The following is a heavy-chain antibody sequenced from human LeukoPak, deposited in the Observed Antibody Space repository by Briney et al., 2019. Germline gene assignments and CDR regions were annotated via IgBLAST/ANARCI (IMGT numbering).Heavy chain of an antibody. CDR2: ISGSGGST. CDR1: GFTFSSYA. CDR3: AKVTGSRVATITAFDY. J-gene: IGHJ4*02. D-gene: IGHD5-12*01. V-gene: IGHV3-23*01. Sequence: GGSLRLSCAASGFTFSSYAMSWVRQAPGKGLEWVSAISGSGGSTYYADSVKGRFTISRDNSKNTLYLQMNSLRAEDTAVCYCAKVTGSRVATITAFDYWGQGTLVTVSS.